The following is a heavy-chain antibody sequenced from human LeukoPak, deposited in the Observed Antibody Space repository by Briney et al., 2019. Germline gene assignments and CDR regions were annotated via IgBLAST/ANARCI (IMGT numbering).Heavy chain of an antibody. V-gene: IGHV3-9*01. J-gene: IGHJ4*02. CDR3: AKETKVGENLYYFDY. CDR2: LSWHSGSI. Sequence: GGSLRLSCVASGFKFNDYAMHWVRQAPGKGLEWVSGLSWHSGSIGYADSVKGRFIISGDNAKNSLYLEMNSLRPEDSALYYCAKETKVGENLYYFDYWGRGTLVTVSS. CDR1: GFKFNDYA. D-gene: IGHD1-26*01.